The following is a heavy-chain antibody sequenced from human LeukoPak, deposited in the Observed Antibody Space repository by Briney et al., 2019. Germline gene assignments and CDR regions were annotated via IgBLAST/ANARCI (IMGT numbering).Heavy chain of an antibody. D-gene: IGHD2-2*01. CDR1: GGSISPYY. CDR2: ISYSGSP. Sequence: SETLSLTCSVSGGSISPYYWSWIRQHPGKGLEWIGYISYSGSPYYNPSLKSRVTISVDTSRNQFSLKLSSVTAADTAVYYCARGPHCSSTSCYSEYFHHWGQGTLVTVSS. J-gene: IGHJ1*01. V-gene: IGHV4-31*03. CDR3: ARGPHCSSTSCYSEYFHH.